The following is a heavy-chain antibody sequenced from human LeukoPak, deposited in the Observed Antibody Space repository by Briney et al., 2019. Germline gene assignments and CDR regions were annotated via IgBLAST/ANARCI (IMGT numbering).Heavy chain of an antibody. J-gene: IGHJ6*03. CDR1: GGSISSYY. CDR2: IYTSGST. V-gene: IGHV4-4*07. CDR3: ARVNYDFWSGYWYYYMDV. D-gene: IGHD3-3*01. Sequence: PSETLSLTCTVSGGSISSYYWSWIRQPAGKGLEWIGRIYTSGSTNYNPSLKSRVTMSVDTSKNQFSLKLSSVTAADTAVYYCARVNYDFWSGYWYYYMDVWGKGTTVTVSS.